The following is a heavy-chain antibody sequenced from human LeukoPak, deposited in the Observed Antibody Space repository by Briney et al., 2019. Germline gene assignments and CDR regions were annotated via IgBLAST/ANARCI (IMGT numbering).Heavy chain of an antibody. Sequence: GGSLRLSCAASGFTLSGYGMNWVRQAPGKGLEWVSYISSSTRIIYYADSVKGRLTISRDNAKNSLYLQMNSLRAEDTAVYYCARDPGSYYMDVWGKGTTVTISS. J-gene: IGHJ6*03. CDR1: GFTLSGYG. D-gene: IGHD3-10*01. V-gene: IGHV3-48*01. CDR2: ISSSTRII. CDR3: ARDPGSYYMDV.